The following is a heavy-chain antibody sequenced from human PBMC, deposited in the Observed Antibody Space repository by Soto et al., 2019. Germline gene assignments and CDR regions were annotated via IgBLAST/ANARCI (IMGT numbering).Heavy chain of an antibody. CDR3: ESTPWLGVPAHHPAF. Sequence: SVKVSCKASGGTFSSYAISWVRQAPGQGLEWMGGIIPIFGTANYAQKFQGRVTITADKSTSTAYMELSSLRSEDTAVYYCESTPWLGVPAHHPAFCGQGPTVTVYS. V-gene: IGHV1-69*06. CDR2: IIPIFGTA. D-gene: IGHD2-2*01. CDR1: GGTFSSYA. J-gene: IGHJ6*02.